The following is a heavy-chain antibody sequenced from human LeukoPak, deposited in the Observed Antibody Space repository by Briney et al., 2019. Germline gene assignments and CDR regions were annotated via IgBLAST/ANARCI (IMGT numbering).Heavy chain of an antibody. V-gene: IGHV3-21*01. CDR3: ARVLDDRLVPHSI. CDR1: GFTFSTYW. CDR2: TSSSSSYI. Sequence: KTGGSLRLSCAASGFTFSTYWMSWVRQAPGKGLDWVSSTSSSSSYIYYADSVKGRFTISRDNAKNSLYLQMNSLRAEDTAVYYCARVLDDRLVPHSIWGQGTMVTVSS. D-gene: IGHD6-6*01. J-gene: IGHJ3*02.